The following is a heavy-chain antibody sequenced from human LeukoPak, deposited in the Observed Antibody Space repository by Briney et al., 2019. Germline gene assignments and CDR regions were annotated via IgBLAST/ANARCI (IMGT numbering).Heavy chain of an antibody. Sequence: SETLSLTCTVSSGSISSYYWSWIRQPPGKGLEWIGYIYYSGSSNYNPSLKSRVTISVDTSKNQFSLKLSSVTAADTAVYYCAGSGSYDWFDHWGQGTLVTVSS. CDR1: SGSISSYY. V-gene: IGHV4-59*01. CDR3: AGSGSYDWFDH. CDR2: IYYSGSS. J-gene: IGHJ5*02. D-gene: IGHD3-10*01.